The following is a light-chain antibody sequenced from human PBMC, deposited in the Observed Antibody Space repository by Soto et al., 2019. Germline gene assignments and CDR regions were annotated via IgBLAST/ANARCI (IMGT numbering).Light chain of an antibody. CDR1: SSDVGAYNY. V-gene: IGLV2-11*01. J-gene: IGLJ1*01. Sequence: QSALTQPRSVSDSPGQSVAISCTGTSSDVGAYNYVSWYQQHPGKAPKLMMYDVSKRPSGVPDRFSGSKSGNTASLTISGLQAEDEADYYCCSYAGSYTYVFGTGTKVTVL. CDR3: CSYAGSYTYV. CDR2: DVS.